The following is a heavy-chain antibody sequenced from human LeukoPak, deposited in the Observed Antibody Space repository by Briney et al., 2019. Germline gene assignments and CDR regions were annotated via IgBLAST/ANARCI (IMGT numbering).Heavy chain of an antibody. CDR2: ITATSSSA. CDR3: AKLFESGTYNNFFHY. CDR1: GVTFSSHG. Sequence: GGSLRLSCAASGVTFSSHGMSWVRQAPGKGLEWVSAITATSSSAHDADSVQGRFTISRDNSKNTLYLQMNSLRPEDTAIYYCAKLFESGTYNNFFHYWGQGTLVTVFS. J-gene: IGHJ4*02. V-gene: IGHV3-23*01. D-gene: IGHD3-10*01.